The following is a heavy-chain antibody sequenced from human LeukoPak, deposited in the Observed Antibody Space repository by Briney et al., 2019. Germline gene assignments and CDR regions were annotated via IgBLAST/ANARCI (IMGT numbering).Heavy chain of an antibody. J-gene: IGHJ3*02. CDR1: GFTFSNAW. Sequence: GGSLRLSCAASGFTFSNAWMSWVRQAPGKGLEWVGRIKSKTDGGTKDYAAPAKGRFTISRDDSKNTLYLQMNSLKTEDTAVYYCTVTTHYDAFDIWGQGTMVTVSS. CDR2: IKSKTDGGTK. V-gene: IGHV3-15*01. D-gene: IGHD4-17*01. CDR3: TVTTHYDAFDI.